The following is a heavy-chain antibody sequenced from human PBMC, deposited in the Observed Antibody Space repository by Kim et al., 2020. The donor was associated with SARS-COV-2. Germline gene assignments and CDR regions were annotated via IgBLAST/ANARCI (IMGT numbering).Heavy chain of an antibody. D-gene: IGHD3-22*01. CDR2: ISNSDSAI. J-gene: IGHJ6*01. CDR3: ARDRGDRFPIITTNY. V-gene: IGHV3-21*01. Sequence: GGSLRLSCAASGFTFSDFSINWVRRAPGKGLEWVSSISNSDSAIYYADSVKGRFTISRDNAKDSLSLQMNSLRAEDTAVYYCARDRGDRFPIITTNY. CDR1: GFTFSDFS.